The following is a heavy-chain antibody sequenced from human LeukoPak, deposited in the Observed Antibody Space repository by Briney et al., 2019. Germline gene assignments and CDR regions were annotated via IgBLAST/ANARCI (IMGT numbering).Heavy chain of an antibody. V-gene: IGHV3-23*01. Sequence: GGSLRLSCAASGFTFSSYAMSWVRQAPGKGLEWVSAISGSGGSTYYADSVKGRFTISRDNSKNTLYLQMNSLRAEDTAVYYCAKDICYSYYYDSSGYESSCYGMDVWGQGTTVTVSS. CDR3: AKDICYSYYYDSSGYESSCYGMDV. CDR2: ISGSGGST. CDR1: GFTFSSYA. D-gene: IGHD3-22*01. J-gene: IGHJ6*02.